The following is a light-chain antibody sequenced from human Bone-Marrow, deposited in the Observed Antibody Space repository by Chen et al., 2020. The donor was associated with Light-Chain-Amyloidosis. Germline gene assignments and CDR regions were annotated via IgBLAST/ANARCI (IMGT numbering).Light chain of an antibody. CDR1: QSISSTY. J-gene: IGKJ4*01. CDR2: GVS. CDR3: QQYSTSPLT. V-gene: IGKV3-20*01. Sequence: EIVLTQSPGTLSLSPGDRATLSCRTSQSISSTYLAWYQQKPGQAPRLLIYGVSSRATGIADRFSGSGSGTDFTLTISRLEPEDFAVYYCQQYSTSPLTFGVGTKVEIK.